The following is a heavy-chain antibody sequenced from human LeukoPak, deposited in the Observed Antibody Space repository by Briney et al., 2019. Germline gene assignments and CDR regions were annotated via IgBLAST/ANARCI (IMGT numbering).Heavy chain of an antibody. V-gene: IGHV3-66*02. Sequence: GGSLRLSCAASGFTVSSNDMNWVRQAPGKGLEWVSLISSGGRTYYAESVKGRFTISRDNSKNTLSLQMNSLRAEDTAVYYCARTPYYLGPLDYRGQGTLVTVSS. CDR3: ARTPYYLGPLDY. CDR1: GFTVSSND. CDR2: ISSGGRT. D-gene: IGHD3-16*01. J-gene: IGHJ4*02.